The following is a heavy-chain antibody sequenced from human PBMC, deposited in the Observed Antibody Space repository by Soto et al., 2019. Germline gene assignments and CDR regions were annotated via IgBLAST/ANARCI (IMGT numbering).Heavy chain of an antibody. V-gene: IGHV1-18*01. CDR3: ASMDYYGSGSYYESYYYYGMDV. D-gene: IGHD3-10*01. CDR1: GYTFTSYG. CDR2: ISAYNGNT. J-gene: IGHJ6*02. Sequence: QVQLVQSGAEVKKPGASVKVSCKASGYTFTSYGISWVRQAPGQGLEWMGWISAYNGNTNYAQKLQGRVTMTTDTSTSTGYMELRSLRSDDTAVYYCASMDYYGSGSYYESYYYYGMDVWGQGTTVTVSS.